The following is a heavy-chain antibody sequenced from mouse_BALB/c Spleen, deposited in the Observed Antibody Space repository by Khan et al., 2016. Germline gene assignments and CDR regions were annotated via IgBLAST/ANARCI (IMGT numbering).Heavy chain of an antibody. J-gene: IGHJ2*01. CDR2: ISYSGNT. D-gene: IGHD2-3*01. V-gene: IGHV3-2*02. Sequence: EVQLQESGPGLVKPSQSLSLTCTVTGYSITSDYAWNWIRQFPGNKLEWMGYISYSGNTSYNPSLKSRISITRDTSKNQFFLQLNSVTTEDTATYYCARDGLEGYFDYWGQGTTLTVSS. CDR3: ARDGLEGYFDY. CDR1: GYSITSDYA.